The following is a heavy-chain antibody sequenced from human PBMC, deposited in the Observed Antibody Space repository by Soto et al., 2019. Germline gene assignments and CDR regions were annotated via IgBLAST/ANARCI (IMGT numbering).Heavy chain of an antibody. D-gene: IGHD3-10*01. V-gene: IGHV1-18*01. CDR1: GYTFTSYG. J-gene: IGHJ4*02. CDR2: SSAYNGNT. CDR3: ARLEVDYGSGSYYYFDY. Sequence: ASVQVSFKASGYTFTSYGISWVRQAPGQGLEWMGWSSAYNGNTNYAQKLQGRVTMTTDTSTSTAYMELRSLRSDDTAVYYCARLEVDYGSGSYYYFDYWGQGTLVTVSS.